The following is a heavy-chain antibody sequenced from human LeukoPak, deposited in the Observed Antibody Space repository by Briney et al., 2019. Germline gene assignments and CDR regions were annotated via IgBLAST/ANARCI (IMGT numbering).Heavy chain of an antibody. CDR2: IKSRSDGGTT. CDR1: GFTLSPFSHAW. CDR3: TTAPASLDY. V-gene: IGHV3-15*01. Sequence: PGGSLRLSCAASGFTLSPFSHAWMSWVRQAPGKGLEWVGRIKSRSDGGTTDYAAPVKGRFSISRDDSENTLYLQMNSLIMDDTAVYYCTTAPASLDYWGQGTLVTVSS. J-gene: IGHJ4*02.